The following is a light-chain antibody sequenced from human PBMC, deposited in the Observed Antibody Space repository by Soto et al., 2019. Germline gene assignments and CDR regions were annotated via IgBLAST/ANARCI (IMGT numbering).Light chain of an antibody. CDR1: QSVSSN. J-gene: IGKJ5*01. Sequence: EIVMTQSPATLSVSPGERANLSCRASQSVSSNLAWYQQKPGQAPRLLIYGASSRPTGIPDRFSGSGSGTDFTLTISRLEPEDFAVYYCQQYGSSPIAFGQGTRLEIK. V-gene: IGKV3-20*01. CDR2: GAS. CDR3: QQYGSSPIA.